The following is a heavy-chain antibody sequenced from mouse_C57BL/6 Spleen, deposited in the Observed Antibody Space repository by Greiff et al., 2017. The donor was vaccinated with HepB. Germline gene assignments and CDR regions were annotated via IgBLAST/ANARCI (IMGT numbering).Heavy chain of an antibody. J-gene: IGHJ2*01. V-gene: IGHV5-9*01. CDR1: GFTFSSYT. CDR2: ISGGGGNT. CDR3: ARHWGYYGSSLYFDY. D-gene: IGHD1-1*01. Sequence: EVMLVESGGGLVKPGGSLKLSCAASGFTFSSYTMSWVRQTPEKRLEWVATISGGGGNTYYPDSVKGRFTISRDNAKNTLYLQMSSLRSEDTALYYCARHWGYYGSSLYFDYWGQGTTLTVSS.